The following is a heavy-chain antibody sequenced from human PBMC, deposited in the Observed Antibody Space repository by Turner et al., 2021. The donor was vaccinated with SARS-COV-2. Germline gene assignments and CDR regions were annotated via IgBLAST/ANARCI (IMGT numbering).Heavy chain of an antibody. CDR2: IRAYNGNT. CDR3: ASDCSSTSCQTGYFQH. CDR1: GYTFTSYG. V-gene: IGHV1-18*04. D-gene: IGHD2-2*01. Sequence: QVQLVQSGAEVKKPGASVKVSCKASGYTFTSYGISWVRQAPGQGLGWMGWIRAYNGNTNYAQKLQGRVTMTTDTSTSTAYMELRSLRSDDTVVYYCASDCSSTSCQTGYFQHWGQGTLVTVSS. J-gene: IGHJ1*01.